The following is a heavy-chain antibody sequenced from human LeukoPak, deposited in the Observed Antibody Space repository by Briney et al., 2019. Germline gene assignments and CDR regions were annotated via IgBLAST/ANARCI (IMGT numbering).Heavy chain of an antibody. Sequence: PSETLSLTCTVSGGSFSSYYWSWIRQPPGKGLEWIGYIYYSGSTNYNPSLKSRVTISVDTSKNQFSLKLSSVTAADTAVYYCARAVRGIAVAVDYWGQGTLVTVSS. V-gene: IGHV4-59*01. D-gene: IGHD6-19*01. CDR3: ARAVRGIAVAVDY. CDR1: GGSFSSYY. CDR2: IYYSGST. J-gene: IGHJ4*02.